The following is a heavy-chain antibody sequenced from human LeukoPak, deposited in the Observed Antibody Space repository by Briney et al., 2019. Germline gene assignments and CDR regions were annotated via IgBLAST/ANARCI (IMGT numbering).Heavy chain of an antibody. CDR1: FGSFSSGDHY. J-gene: IGHJ4*03. CDR3: ARGSRYDFADS. D-gene: IGHD2-2*01. CDR2: ITLYSDTT. Sequence: SDTVALTRSFSFGSFSSGDHYCASIRQPPAGVFEWVGFITLYSDTTSYNPSLKHRLMISIDASNNQCSLALAFVTAADTAVYFCARGSRYDFADSWGHGILVTVSS. V-gene: IGHV4-30-4*02.